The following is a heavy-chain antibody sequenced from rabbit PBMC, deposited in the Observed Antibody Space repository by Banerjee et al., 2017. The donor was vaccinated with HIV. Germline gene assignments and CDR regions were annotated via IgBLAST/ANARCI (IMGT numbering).Heavy chain of an antibody. CDR2: INTSSGNT. J-gene: IGHJ4*01. V-gene: IGHV1S45*01. Sequence: QEQLGESGGGLGQPEGSLTLTCTASGSTLSSYGMSWVRQAPGKGLEWIACINTSSGNTVYASWAKGRFTISKTSSTTVTLQMTSLTAADTATYFCARDSAGREDFNLWGQGTLVTVS. D-gene: IGHD4-2*01. CDR1: GSTLSSYG. CDR3: ARDSAGREDFNL.